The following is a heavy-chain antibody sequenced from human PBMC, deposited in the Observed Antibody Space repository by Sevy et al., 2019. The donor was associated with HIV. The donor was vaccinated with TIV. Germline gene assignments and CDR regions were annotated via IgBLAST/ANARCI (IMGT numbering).Heavy chain of an antibody. Sequence: GGSLRLSCAASGFTFNNYVMNGVRQAPGKGLEWVSVISHGGGTTYYADSVKGRFTISRDDSKDTVYLEMNSLRAEDTAVYYCARRYLPSAPPALDYWGQGTLVTVSS. V-gene: IGHV3-23*01. J-gene: IGHJ4*02. CDR3: ARRYLPSAPPALDY. CDR2: ISHGGGTT. CDR1: GFTFNNYV. D-gene: IGHD2-2*01.